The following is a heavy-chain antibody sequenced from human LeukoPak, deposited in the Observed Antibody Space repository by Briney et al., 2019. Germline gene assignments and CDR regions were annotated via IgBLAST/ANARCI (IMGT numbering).Heavy chain of an antibody. V-gene: IGHV4-59*08. CDR2: IYYSGST. Sequence: SETLSLTCTVSGGSISSYYWSWIRQPPGKGLEWIEYIYYSGSTNYNPSLKSRVTISVDTSKNQFSLKLSSVTAADTAVYYCARHVGGWLRFSNWFDPWGQGTLVTVSS. D-gene: IGHD5-12*01. CDR1: GGSISSYY. J-gene: IGHJ5*02. CDR3: ARHVGGWLRFSNWFDP.